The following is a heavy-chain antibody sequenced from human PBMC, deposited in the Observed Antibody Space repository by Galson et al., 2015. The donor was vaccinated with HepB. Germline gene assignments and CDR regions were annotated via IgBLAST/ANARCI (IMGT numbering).Heavy chain of an antibody. CDR2: IYWDDDK. J-gene: IGHJ3*02. CDR3: AHTLSPKWLVAFDI. CDR1: GFSLSTSGVG. V-gene: IGHV2-5*02. D-gene: IGHD6-19*01. Sequence: PALVKPTQTLTLTCTFSGFSLSTSGVGVGWIRQPPGKALEWLTLIYWDDDKRYMSSLKTRLTITKDTSKNQVVLIMANMDPVDTATYYCAHTLSPKWLVAFDIWGQGTMVTVSS.